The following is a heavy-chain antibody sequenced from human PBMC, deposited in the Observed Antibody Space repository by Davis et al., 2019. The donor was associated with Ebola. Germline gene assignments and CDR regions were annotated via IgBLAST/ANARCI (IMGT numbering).Heavy chain of an antibody. V-gene: IGHV3-23*01. CDR2: LGTSADT. J-gene: IGHJ3*02. CDR3: AKPIVGTYFDGFDI. Sequence: GESLKISCAASGFIFRNYVMSWVRQAPGKGLEWVSTLGTSADTYYADSVKGRFTISRDNSRNTLYLQMSSLRAEDTAVYYCAKPIVGTYFDGFDIWGQGTLVTVSS. CDR1: GFIFRNYV. D-gene: IGHD3-3*01.